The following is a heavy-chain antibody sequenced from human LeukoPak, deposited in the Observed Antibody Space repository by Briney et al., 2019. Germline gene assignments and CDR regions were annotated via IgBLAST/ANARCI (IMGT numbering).Heavy chain of an antibody. J-gene: IGHJ4*02. CDR1: GFTFSSYW. Sequence: GGSLRLSCAASGFTFSSYWMSWVRQAPGKGLEWVAVIWYDGSNKYYADSVKGRFTISRDNSKNTLYLQMNSLRAEDTAVYYCARVAILTGTYFDYWGQGTLVTVSS. V-gene: IGHV3-33*08. CDR3: ARVAILTGTYFDY. D-gene: IGHD3-9*01. CDR2: IWYDGSNK.